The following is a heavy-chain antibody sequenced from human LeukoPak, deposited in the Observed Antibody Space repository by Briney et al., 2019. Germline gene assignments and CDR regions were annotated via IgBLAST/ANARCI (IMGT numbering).Heavy chain of an antibody. CDR2: IRYDGSNK. D-gene: IGHD6-19*01. Sequence: GGSLRLSCAASGFTFSSYGMHWVRQAPGKGLEWVAFIRYDGSNKYYADSVKGRFTISRDNSKNTLYLQMNSLRAEDTAVYYCAKDPTMSVAGTMFDYWGQGTLVTVSS. CDR1: GFTFSSYG. CDR3: AKDPTMSVAGTMFDY. J-gene: IGHJ4*02. V-gene: IGHV3-30*02.